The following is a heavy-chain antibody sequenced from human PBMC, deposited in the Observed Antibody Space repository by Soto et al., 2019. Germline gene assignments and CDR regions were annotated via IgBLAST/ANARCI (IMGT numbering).Heavy chain of an antibody. CDR3: ARPSGSTSCGGAFDI. V-gene: IGHV5-51*01. CDR1: GYSFTSYW. J-gene: IGHJ3*02. D-gene: IGHD2-2*01. CDR2: IYPGDSDT. Sequence: GESLKISCKGSGYSFTSYWIGWVRQMPGKGLEWMGIIYPGDSDTRYSPSFQGQVTISADKSISTAYLQWSSLKASDTAMYYCARPSGSTSCGGAFDIWGQGTMVTVSS.